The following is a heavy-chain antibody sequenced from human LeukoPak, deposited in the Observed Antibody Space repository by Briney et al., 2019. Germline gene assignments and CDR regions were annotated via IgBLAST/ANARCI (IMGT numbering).Heavy chain of an antibody. CDR2: IYYSGST. V-gene: IGHV4-59*01. CDR3: ARGAVAGTGVFDY. D-gene: IGHD6-19*01. Sequence: SETLSLTCTVSGGSISSYFWSWTRQPPGKGLEWIGYIYYSGSTNYNPSLKSRVTISVDTSKNQFSLKLSSVTAADTAVYYCARGAVAGTGVFDYWGQGTLVTVSS. CDR1: GGSISSYF. J-gene: IGHJ4*02.